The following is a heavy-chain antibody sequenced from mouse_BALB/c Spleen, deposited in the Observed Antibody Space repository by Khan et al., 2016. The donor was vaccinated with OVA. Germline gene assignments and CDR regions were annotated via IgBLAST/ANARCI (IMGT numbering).Heavy chain of an antibody. CDR1: GYSFTSYY. CDR3: ARHGYVAWFAY. J-gene: IGHJ3*01. CDR2: IDPFNGGT. D-gene: IGHD2-2*01. V-gene: IGHV1S135*01. Sequence: VQLKESGPELMKPGASVKISCKASGYSFTSYYIHWVKQSHGKSLEWIGYIDPFNGGTTYNQKFKGKATLTVDKSSSTAYMHLSSLTSEDSAVYYCARHGYVAWFAYGGQGTLGTVSA.